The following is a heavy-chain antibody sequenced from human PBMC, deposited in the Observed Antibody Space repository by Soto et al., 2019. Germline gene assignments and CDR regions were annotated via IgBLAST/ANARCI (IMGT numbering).Heavy chain of an antibody. D-gene: IGHD3-22*01. CDR2: ISYDGSNK. J-gene: IGHJ4*02. CDR1: GFTFSTYA. CDR3: AKGDYYDSSGSIDY. Sequence: PGGSLRLSCAVSGFTFSTYAMHWVRQAPGKGLEWVAVISYDGSNKYYADSVKGRFTISRDNSKNTLYLQMNSLRAEDTAVYYCAKGDYYDSSGSIDYWGQGTLVTVSS. V-gene: IGHV3-30*04.